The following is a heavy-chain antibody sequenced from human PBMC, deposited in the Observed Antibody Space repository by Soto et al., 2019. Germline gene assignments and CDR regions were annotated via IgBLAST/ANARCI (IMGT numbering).Heavy chain of an antibody. CDR1: GFTVSSNY. CDR3: ARDKGYSSGWYYY. J-gene: IGHJ4*02. V-gene: IGHV3-66*01. D-gene: IGHD6-19*01. CDR2: IYSGGST. Sequence: EVQLVESGGGLVQPGGSLRLSCAASGFTVSSNYMSWVRQAPGKGLEWVSVIYSGGSTYYADSVKGRFTISRDNSKNTLYLQMNSLRAEDTAVYYCARDKGYSSGWYYYWGQGTLVTVSS.